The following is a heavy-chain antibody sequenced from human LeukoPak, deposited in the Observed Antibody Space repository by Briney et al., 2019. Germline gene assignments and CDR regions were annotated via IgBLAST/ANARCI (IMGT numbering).Heavy chain of an antibody. D-gene: IGHD5-18*01. CDR3: ARNKKGDRYTYGHDY. Sequence: PGGSLRLSCGASGFTFSSYGMHWVRQAPGKGLEWVAFIRYDGSNKYYADSVKGRFTISRDNSKNTLYLQMNSLRAEDTAAYYCARNKKGDRYTYGHDYWGQGTLVTVSS. V-gene: IGHV3-30*02. CDR1: GFTFSSYG. CDR2: IRYDGSNK. J-gene: IGHJ4*02.